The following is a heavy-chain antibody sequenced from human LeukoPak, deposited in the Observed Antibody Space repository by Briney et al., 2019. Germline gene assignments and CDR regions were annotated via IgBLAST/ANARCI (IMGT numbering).Heavy chain of an antibody. CDR1: GFTFSSYA. CDR2: ITGSGDTT. V-gene: IGHV3-23*01. D-gene: IGHD5-18*01. J-gene: IGHJ4*02. Sequence: GGSLRLSCVGSGFTFSSYAMSWVRQAPGKGLEWLSEITGSGDTTDYADSVKGRLTISRDNLKNTLYLQINSLRAEDTAVYYCARDPGSGYSFLYYFDYWGQGTLVTVSS. CDR3: ARDPGSGYSFLYYFDY.